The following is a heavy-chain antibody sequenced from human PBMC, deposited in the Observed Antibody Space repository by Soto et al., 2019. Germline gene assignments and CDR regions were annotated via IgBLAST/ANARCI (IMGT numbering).Heavy chain of an antibody. J-gene: IGHJ4*02. CDR2: ISGSGGST. V-gene: IGHV3-23*01. D-gene: IGHD3-3*01. CDR1: GFTFSSYA. Sequence: GGSLRLSCAASGFTFSSYAMSWVRQAPGKGLEWVSAISGSGGSTYYADSVKGRFTISRDNSKNTLYLQMNSLRAEDTAVYYCAKGANHTFWSDDNYFDYWGQGTLVTVSS. CDR3: AKGANHTFWSDDNYFDY.